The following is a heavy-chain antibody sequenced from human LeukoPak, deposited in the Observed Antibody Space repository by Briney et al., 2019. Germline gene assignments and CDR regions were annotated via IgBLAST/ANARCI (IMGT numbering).Heavy chain of an antibody. V-gene: IGHV3-48*03. J-gene: IGHJ6*04. Sequence: GGSLRLSWAASGFTFSGYEMNWVRQAPGKGLEWVSYISSSGSTIYYADSVKGRFTISRDNAKNSLYLQMNSLRAEDTAVYYCAELGITMIGGVWGKGTTVTISS. CDR2: ISSSGSTI. D-gene: IGHD3-10*02. CDR3: AELGITMIGGV. CDR1: GFTFSGYE.